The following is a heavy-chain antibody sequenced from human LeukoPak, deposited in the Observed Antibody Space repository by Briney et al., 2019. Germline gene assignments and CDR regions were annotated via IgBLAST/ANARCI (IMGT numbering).Heavy chain of an antibody. CDR1: GYTFTSYD. J-gene: IGHJ5*02. V-gene: IGHV1-8*03. D-gene: IGHD5-24*01. CDR3: ARKRRLNWFDP. CDR2: MDPNSGNT. Sequence: ASVKVSCKASGYTFTSYDINWVRQATGQGLEWMGWMDPNSGNTGYAQKFQGRVTITRNTSISTAYMELSSLRSEDTAVYYCARKRRLNWFDPWGQGTLVTVSS.